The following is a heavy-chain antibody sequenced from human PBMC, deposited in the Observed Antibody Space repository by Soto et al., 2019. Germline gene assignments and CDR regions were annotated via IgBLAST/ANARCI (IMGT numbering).Heavy chain of an antibody. D-gene: IGHD6-6*01. Sequence: PSETLSLTCTVSGLSISSGGYYWSWIRQHPGKGLEWIGYIYYSGSTYYNPSLKSRVTISVDTSKNQFSLKLSSVTAADTAVYYCARGPSIYYFDYWGQGTLVTVSA. J-gene: IGHJ4*02. CDR2: IYYSGST. CDR3: ARGPSIYYFDY. V-gene: IGHV4-31*03. CDR1: GLSISSGGYY.